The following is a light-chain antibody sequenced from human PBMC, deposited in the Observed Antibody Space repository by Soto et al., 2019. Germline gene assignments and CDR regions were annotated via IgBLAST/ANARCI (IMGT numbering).Light chain of an antibody. CDR1: SSNIGSNT. CDR2: SNN. CDR3: AAWEDSLNGWV. J-gene: IGLJ3*02. V-gene: IGLV1-44*01. Sequence: QSVLTQPPSASGTPGQRVTISCSGSSSNIGSNTVNWYQQLPGTAPKLLIYSNNQRPSGVPDRLSGSKSGTSASLAISGLQSEDEADYYCAAWEDSLNGWVFVGGTKLTVL.